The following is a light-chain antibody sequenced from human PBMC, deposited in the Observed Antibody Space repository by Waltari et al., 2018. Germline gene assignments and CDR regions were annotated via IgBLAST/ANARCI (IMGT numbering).Light chain of an antibody. J-gene: IGKJ2*01. V-gene: IGKV3-20*01. Sequence: EIVLTQSPATLSLSPGERATLSSRASQSVGTYLVWYQQKPGQTPRIVIYDASNRATGIPARFSGSGSGTDFTLTISRLEPEDFAMYYCQQYGGSPPMYTFGQGTKLEIK. CDR2: DAS. CDR1: QSVGTY. CDR3: QQYGGSPPMYT.